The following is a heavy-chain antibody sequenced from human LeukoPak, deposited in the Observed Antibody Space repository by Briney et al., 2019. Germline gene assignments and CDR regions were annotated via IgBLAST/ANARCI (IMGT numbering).Heavy chain of an antibody. J-gene: IGHJ5*02. CDR1: GFTSSSYA. Sequence: GGSLRLPCAASGFTSSSYALSWVRQAPGKGLEWVSGICDNGGNTYYADSVKGRFTISRDNSKNTLYLQMNSLRAEDTAVYYCAKGDGYNYDNWFDPWGQGTLVTVSS. D-gene: IGHD5-24*01. CDR3: AKGDGYNYDNWFDP. V-gene: IGHV3-23*01. CDR2: ICDNGGNT.